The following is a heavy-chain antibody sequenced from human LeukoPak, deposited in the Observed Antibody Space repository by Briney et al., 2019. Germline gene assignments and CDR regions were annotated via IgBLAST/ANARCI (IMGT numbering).Heavy chain of an antibody. CDR2: ISAYNGHT. V-gene: IGHV1-18*01. CDR3: ARGDLSSGWYYFDY. J-gene: IGHJ4*02. CDR1: GYTFTSYG. Sequence: ASVKVSCKASGYTFTSYGISWVRQAPGQGLEWMGWISAYNGHTNYAQKLQGRVTMPTDTSTSTAYMELRSLRSDDTAVYYCARGDLSSGWYYFDYWGQGTLVTVSS. D-gene: IGHD6-19*01.